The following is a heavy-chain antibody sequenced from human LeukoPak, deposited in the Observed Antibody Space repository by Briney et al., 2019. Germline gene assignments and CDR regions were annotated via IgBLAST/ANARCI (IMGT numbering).Heavy chain of an antibody. Sequence: QPGGSLRLSCAASGFTFFSYAMTWVRQAPGKGLDWVSTISGSGSTYYADSVKGRFTISRDNSKNTLYLQMSSLRAEDTAVYYCAKLRVGVLRDMDVWGQGTTVTVSS. CDR3: AKLRVGVLRDMDV. CDR2: ISGSGST. J-gene: IGHJ6*02. CDR1: GFTFFSYA. V-gene: IGHV3-23*01. D-gene: IGHD1-26*01.